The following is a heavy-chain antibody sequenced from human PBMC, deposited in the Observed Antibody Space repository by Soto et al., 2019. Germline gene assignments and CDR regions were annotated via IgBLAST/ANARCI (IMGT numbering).Heavy chain of an antibody. V-gene: IGHV4-31*11. CDR2: IYSSGKT. J-gene: IGHJ4*02. CDR1: GGSINSGGYY. CDR3: ARDVYGDYLGYFDS. Sequence: SETLSLTCAVSGGSINSGGYYWSWIRQHPGKGLEWIGYIYSSGKTYYHPSLKSRLTISIDTSKNQFSLKLSSVTASDTAVYYCARDVYGDYLGYFDSWGQGILVTVSS. D-gene: IGHD4-17*01.